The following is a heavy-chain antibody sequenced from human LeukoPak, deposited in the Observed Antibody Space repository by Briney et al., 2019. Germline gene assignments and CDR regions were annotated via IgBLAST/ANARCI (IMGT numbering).Heavy chain of an antibody. Sequence: ASVKVSCKDSGYTFTSYGISWVRQAPGQGLEWMGWIIAYNGNTNYAQKLQGRVTMTTDTSTSTAYMEPRSPISDYTAVYYCAREVTYYGSGSYYWGQGTLVTVSS. J-gene: IGHJ4*02. CDR3: AREVTYYGSGSYY. V-gene: IGHV1-18*01. CDR1: GYTFTSYG. CDR2: IIAYNGNT. D-gene: IGHD3-10*01.